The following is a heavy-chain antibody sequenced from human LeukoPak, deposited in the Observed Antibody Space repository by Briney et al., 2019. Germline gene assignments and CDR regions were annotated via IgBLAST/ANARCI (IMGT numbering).Heavy chain of an antibody. Sequence: PSETLSLTCTVSGGSISSYYWSWIRQPPGKGLEWIGYIYYSGSTNYNPSLKSRVTISVDTSKNQFSLKLSSVTAADTAVYYCARGGGQSYYYYMDVWGKGTTVTVSS. CDR1: GGSISSYY. CDR3: ARGGGQSYYYYMDV. J-gene: IGHJ6*03. CDR2: IYYSGST. D-gene: IGHD2-15*01. V-gene: IGHV4-59*01.